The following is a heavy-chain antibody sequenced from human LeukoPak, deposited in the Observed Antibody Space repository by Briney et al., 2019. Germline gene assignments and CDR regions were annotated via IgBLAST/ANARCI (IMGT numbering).Heavy chain of an antibody. D-gene: IGHD6-19*01. CDR1: GGSIRTTSSY. CDR2: IFYSGYT. CDR3: ARLSIAVAGRGFDP. Sequence: SETLSLTCTVSGGSIRTTSSYWGWIRQPPGKGLEWIGSIFYSGYTYSNSSLESRVTMPVDTSKNQFSLKLISVTAADTAVYYCARLSIAVAGRGFDPWGQGTLVTV. J-gene: IGHJ5*02. V-gene: IGHV4-39*01.